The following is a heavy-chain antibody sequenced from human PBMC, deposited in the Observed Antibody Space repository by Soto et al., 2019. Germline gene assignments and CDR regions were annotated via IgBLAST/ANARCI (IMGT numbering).Heavy chain of an antibody. CDR2: ITARGDID. CDR3: AKGSIREGYE. CDR1: GFTFSNYV. D-gene: IGHD5-12*01. V-gene: IGHV3-23*01. J-gene: IGHJ4*02. Sequence: EVQLFESGGDLVQPGGSLRLSCAASGFTFSNYVMTWVRQAPGKGLEYVSSITARGDIDAYAESVRGRFAISRDNSKDTLSLQMSNRRVEDTAVYYCAKGSIREGYEWGQGTVVTVS.